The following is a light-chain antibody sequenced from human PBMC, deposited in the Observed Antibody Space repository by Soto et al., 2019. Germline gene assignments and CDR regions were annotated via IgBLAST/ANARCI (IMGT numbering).Light chain of an antibody. CDR2: DAS. V-gene: IGKV3-11*01. Sequence: ENVLTQSPATLSLSPGDRATLSCRASQSVRSYLAWDTQKPGQSHRLLISDASNRATGVPARFSGSGSGTDFTLTISSLEPEDFAVYYCQRRSSGCMFGPGNKGEI. J-gene: IGKJ1*01. CDR3: QRRSSGCM. CDR1: QSVRSY.